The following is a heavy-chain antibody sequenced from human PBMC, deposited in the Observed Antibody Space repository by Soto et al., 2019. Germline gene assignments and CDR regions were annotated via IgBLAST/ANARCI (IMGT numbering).Heavy chain of an antibody. D-gene: IGHD6-19*01. V-gene: IGHV2-26*01. Sequence: QVTLKESGPVLVKPTETLTLTCTVSGFSLSNARMGVSWIRQPPGKALEWLAHIFSNDEKSYSTSLKSRITISKDTSKGQVVLTMTNMDPVDTATYYCARSGYSSGWYDYWGQGTLVTVSS. CDR2: IFSNDEK. J-gene: IGHJ4*02. CDR3: ARSGYSSGWYDY. CDR1: GFSLSNARMG.